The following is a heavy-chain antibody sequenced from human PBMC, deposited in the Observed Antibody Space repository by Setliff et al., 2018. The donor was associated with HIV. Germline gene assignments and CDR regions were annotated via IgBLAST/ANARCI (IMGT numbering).Heavy chain of an antibody. CDR2: IHFSGTT. V-gene: IGHV4-39*07. CDR1: GDSISNSSSY. J-gene: IGHJ4*02. Sequence: SETLSLTCSVSGDSISNSSSYWGWIRQPPGKELEWIGSIHFSGTTYYNPSLKSRVTISVDTSKNQFFLKLTTVTAADTAMYYCARSPDYWGQGTQVTVSS. CDR3: ARSPDY.